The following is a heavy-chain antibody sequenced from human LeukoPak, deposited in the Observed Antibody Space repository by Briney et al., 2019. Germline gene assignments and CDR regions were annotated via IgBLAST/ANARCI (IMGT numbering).Heavy chain of an antibody. J-gene: IGHJ4*02. CDR2: IYSGGST. CDR1: GFTVSSNY. CDR3: ARWWRGYFDY. Sequence: PGGSLRLSCAASGFTVSSNYMSWVRQAPGKGLEWVSVIYSGGSTYYADSVKGRSTISRDNSKNTLYLQMNSLRAEDTAVYYCARWWRGYFDYWGQGTLVTVSS. D-gene: IGHD2-15*01. V-gene: IGHV3-53*01.